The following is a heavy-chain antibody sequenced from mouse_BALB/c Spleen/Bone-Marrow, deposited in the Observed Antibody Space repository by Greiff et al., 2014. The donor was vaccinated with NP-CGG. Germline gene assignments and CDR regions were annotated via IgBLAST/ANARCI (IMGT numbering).Heavy chain of an antibody. CDR3: ARDGDYDEGYAMDY. D-gene: IGHD2-4*01. J-gene: IGHJ4*01. Sequence: QVQLQQPGAELVRPGTSVKVSCKASGYAFTNYLIEWVKQRPGQGLEWIGVINPGSGGTNYNEKFKGKATLTADKSSSTAYMQLSGLTSDDSAVYFCARDGDYDEGYAMDYWGQGTSVTVSS. V-gene: IGHV1-54*01. CDR1: GYAFTNYL. CDR2: INPGSGGT.